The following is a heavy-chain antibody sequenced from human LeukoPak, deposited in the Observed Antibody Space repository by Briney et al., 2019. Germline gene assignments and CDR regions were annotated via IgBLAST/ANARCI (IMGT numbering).Heavy chain of an antibody. Sequence: ASVMVSCKVSEYTLTELSMHWVRQAPGKGLEWMGGFDPEDGETIYAQKFQGRVTMTEDTSTDTAYMELSSLRSEDTAVYYCATVPHDYGDYGGRLDYWGQGTLVTVSS. CDR2: FDPEDGET. CDR3: ATVPHDYGDYGGRLDY. J-gene: IGHJ4*02. D-gene: IGHD4-17*01. CDR1: EYTLTELS. V-gene: IGHV1-24*01.